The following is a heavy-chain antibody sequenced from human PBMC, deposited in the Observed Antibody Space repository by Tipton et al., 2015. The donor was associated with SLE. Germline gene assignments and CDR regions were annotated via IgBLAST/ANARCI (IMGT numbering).Heavy chain of an antibody. D-gene: IGHD2-2*01. Sequence: QSGAEVKKPGASVKVSCKASGYTFTSYGISWVRQAPGQGLEWMGWISAYNGNTNYAQKLQGRVTMTTDTSTSTAYMDLRSLKSDDTAVYCCARAIVVVPGRYGMAVWGKGTTVTISS. CDR3: ARAIVVVPGRYGMAV. CDR1: GYTFTSYG. CDR2: ISAYNGNT. V-gene: IGHV1-18*01. J-gene: IGHJ6*04.